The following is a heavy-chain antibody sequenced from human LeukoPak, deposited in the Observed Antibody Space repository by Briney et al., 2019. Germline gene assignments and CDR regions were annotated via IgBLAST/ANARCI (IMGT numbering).Heavy chain of an antibody. D-gene: IGHD2-21*02. CDR3: TRDNCGGDCYVDY. J-gene: IGHJ4*02. CDR1: GLTFGDYA. V-gene: IGHV3-49*03. Sequence: GRSLRLSCTASGLTFGDYAMSWFRQAPGKGLEWVGFIRSKAYGGTTEYAASVKGRFTISRDDSKSIAYLQMNSLKTEDTAVYYCTRDNCGGDCYVDYWGQGTLVTVSS. CDR2: IRSKAYGGTT.